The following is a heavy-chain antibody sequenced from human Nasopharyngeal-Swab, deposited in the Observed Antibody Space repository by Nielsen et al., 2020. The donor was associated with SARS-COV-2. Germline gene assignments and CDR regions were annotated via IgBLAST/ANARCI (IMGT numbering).Heavy chain of an antibody. Sequence: SETLSLTCTVSGGSISSSSYYWGRLRQPPGKGLEWIGSIYYSGSTYYNPSLKSRVTISVDTSKNQFSLKLSSVTAADTAVYYCARGGSSWYIDYYGMDVWGQGTTVTVSS. CDR1: GGSISSSSYY. CDR3: ARGGSSWYIDYYGMDV. D-gene: IGHD6-13*01. CDR2: IYYSGST. V-gene: IGHV4-39*07. J-gene: IGHJ6*02.